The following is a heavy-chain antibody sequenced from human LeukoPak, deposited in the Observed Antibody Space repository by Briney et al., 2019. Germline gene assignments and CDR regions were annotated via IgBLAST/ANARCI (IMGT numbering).Heavy chain of an antibody. CDR3: ARGAMVATLFFDY. V-gene: IGHV1-2*02. CDR2: INPNSGGT. CDR1: GNTFTGYY. D-gene: IGHD5-12*01. J-gene: IGHJ4*02. Sequence: GASVKVSCKASGNTFTGYYMHWVRQAPGQGLEWMGWINPNSGGTNYAQKFQGRVTMTRDMSISTAYMELSRLRSDDTAVYYCARGAMVATLFFDYWGQGTLVTVSS.